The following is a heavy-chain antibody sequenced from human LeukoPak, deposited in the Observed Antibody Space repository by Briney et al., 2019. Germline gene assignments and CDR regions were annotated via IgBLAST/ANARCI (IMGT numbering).Heavy chain of an antibody. J-gene: IGHJ4*02. CDR1: GGSSSNYY. D-gene: IGHD6-13*01. V-gene: IGHV4-59*12. Sequence: PSETLSLTCSVSGGSSSNYYWSWIRQPPGKGLEWIGYMYYSGSTNYNPSLKSRVTISVDTSKNQFSLKLSSVTAADTAVYYCAAAGTGGIDYWGQGTLVTVSS. CDR3: AAAGTGGIDY. CDR2: MYYSGST.